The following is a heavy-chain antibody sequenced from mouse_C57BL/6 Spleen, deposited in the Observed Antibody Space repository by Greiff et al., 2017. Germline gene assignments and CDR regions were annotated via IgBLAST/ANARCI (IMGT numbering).Heavy chain of an antibody. Sequence: VQLKASGPELVKPGASVKISCKASGYSFTGYYMNWVKQSPDKSLEWIGEINPSTGGTTYNQKFKAKATLTVDKSSSTAYMQRKSLTSEDSAVYYCNSNLYYFDYWGQGTTLTVSS. CDR1: GYSFTGYY. V-gene: IGHV1-42*01. J-gene: IGHJ2*01. CDR2: INPSTGGT. D-gene: IGHD2-5*01. CDR3: NSNLYYFDY.